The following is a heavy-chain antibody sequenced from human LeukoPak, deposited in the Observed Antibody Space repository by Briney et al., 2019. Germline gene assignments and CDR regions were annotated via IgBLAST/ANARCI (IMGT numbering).Heavy chain of an antibody. CDR2: LDESGRP. CDR3: ARDLGGYPFFTDV. D-gene: IGHD2-15*01. CDR1: GGSIRSGDHH. Sequence: SETLSLTCSVSGGSIRSGDHHWAWVRQPPGKGLEFIGSLDESGRPYYNRPLKSRVSISGDTSGKQFSLNLTSVTPADTAVYFCARDLGGYPFFTDVCGGGTTVIVSS. V-gene: IGHV4-39*07. J-gene: IGHJ6*04.